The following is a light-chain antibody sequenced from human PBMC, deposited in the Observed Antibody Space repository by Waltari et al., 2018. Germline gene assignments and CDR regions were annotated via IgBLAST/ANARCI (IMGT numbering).Light chain of an antibody. CDR1: QSVSSD. J-gene: IGKJ3*01. V-gene: IGKV3-11*01. Sequence: EIVLTQSPATLSLSPGERATLSCRASQSVSSDSAWDQQKPGQAPRLLIYDASNRATGIPARFSGSGSGTDFTLTISSLEPEDFAVYYCQQRSNWPLTFGPGTKVDIK. CDR3: QQRSNWPLT. CDR2: DAS.